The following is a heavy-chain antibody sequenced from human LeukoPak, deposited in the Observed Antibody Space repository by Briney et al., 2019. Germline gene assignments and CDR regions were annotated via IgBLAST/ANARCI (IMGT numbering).Heavy chain of an antibody. CDR3: ASHRGVAAAGEQDDAFDI. J-gene: IGHJ3*02. D-gene: IGHD6-13*01. V-gene: IGHV4-34*01. CDR2: INHVGST. Sequence: SGTLSLTCAVYGGSFSGYYWTWIRQPPGKGLEWIGEINHVGSTKYNPSLKSRATTSVDPSKNQFSLKLSAVTAADTAVYYCASHRGVAAAGEQDDAFDIWGQGTMVTVSS. CDR1: GGSFSGYY.